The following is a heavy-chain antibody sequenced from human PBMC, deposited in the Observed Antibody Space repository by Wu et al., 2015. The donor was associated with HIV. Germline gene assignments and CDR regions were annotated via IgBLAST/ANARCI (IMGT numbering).Heavy chain of an antibody. CDR2: IIPIFGTA. CDR3: ARDREMATIPVDYYYYGMDV. D-gene: IGHD5-24*01. CDR1: GGTFSSYA. J-gene: IGHJ6*02. Sequence: QVQLVQSGGEVKKPGSSVKVSCKASGGTFSSYAISWVRQAPGQGLEWMGRIIPIFGTANYAQKFQGRVTITADESTSTAYMELSSLRSEDTAVYYCARDREMATIPVDYYYYGMDVWGQGTTVTVSS. V-gene: IGHV1-69*18.